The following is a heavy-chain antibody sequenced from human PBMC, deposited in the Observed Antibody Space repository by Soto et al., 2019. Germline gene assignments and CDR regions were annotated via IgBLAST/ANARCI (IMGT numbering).Heavy chain of an antibody. V-gene: IGHV1-46*01. D-gene: IGHD5-12*01. CDR1: GYTFTSYY. CDR2: INPSGGST. J-gene: IGHJ4*02. Sequence: QVQLVQSRAEVKKPGASVKISCNASGYTFTSYYMHWVRQAPGQGLEWMGIINPSGGSTSYPQKFQAGVTMTSDTSTSTVYMELSSLRSEDTAVYDCAREDGYNYLNYWGQGTLVTVSS. CDR3: AREDGYNYLNY.